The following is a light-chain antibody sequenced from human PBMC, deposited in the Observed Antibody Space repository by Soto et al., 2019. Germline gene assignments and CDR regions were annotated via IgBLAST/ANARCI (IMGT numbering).Light chain of an antibody. J-gene: IGLJ1*01. Sequence: QSALTQPASVSGSPGQSITISCTGTSSDVGGYNYVSWYQQHPGKAPKVMIYDVSNRPSGVSNRFSGSKSGNTASLTISGLQTEDEADYYCSSYTSSNSHIFGTGTKLTAL. CDR1: SSDVGGYNY. V-gene: IGLV2-14*03. CDR2: DVS. CDR3: SSYTSSNSHI.